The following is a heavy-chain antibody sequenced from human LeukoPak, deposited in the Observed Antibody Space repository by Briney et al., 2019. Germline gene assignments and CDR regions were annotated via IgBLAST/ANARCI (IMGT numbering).Heavy chain of an antibody. V-gene: IGHV4-39*01. CDR2: IFYSGST. CDR3: ARLLTNDYGDPSYWYFDL. J-gene: IGHJ2*01. CDR1: RGSISSSHSY. D-gene: IGHD4/OR15-4a*01. Sequence: SETLSLTCTVSRGSISSSHSYWGWIRPPPGKGLGWIGSIFYSGSTYYNPSLKSRVTISVDTSKNQFSLKLRSVTAADTAMYYCARLLTNDYGDPSYWYFDLWGRGTLVTVSS.